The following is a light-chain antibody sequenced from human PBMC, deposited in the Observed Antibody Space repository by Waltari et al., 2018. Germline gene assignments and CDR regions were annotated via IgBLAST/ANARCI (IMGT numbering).Light chain of an antibody. CDR1: QGISNF. Sequence: IQLTHSPSSLSASVGDRVTIPCRARQGISNFLAWYQQKPGKAPKLLIYAASTLQSGVPSRFSGSGSGTDFTLTISSLQPEDFATYYCQQLNSYQWTFGQGTKVEIK. CDR2: AAS. CDR3: QQLNSYQWT. V-gene: IGKV1-9*01. J-gene: IGKJ1*01.